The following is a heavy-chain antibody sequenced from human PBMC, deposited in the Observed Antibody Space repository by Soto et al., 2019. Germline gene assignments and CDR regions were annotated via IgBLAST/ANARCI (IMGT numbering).Heavy chain of an antibody. CDR3: ARDKITGLFDY. Sequence: TLSLTCAVSGDTISTGGYSWACIRQPPGKALEWIGHTYHSGNPYYNPSLKSRVTISVDTSKNQFSLKLTSVTAADTAVYYCARDKITGLFDYWGQGTLVTVSS. CDR1: GDTISTGGYS. CDR2: TYHSGNP. D-gene: IGHD2-8*02. J-gene: IGHJ4*02. V-gene: IGHV4-30-2*01.